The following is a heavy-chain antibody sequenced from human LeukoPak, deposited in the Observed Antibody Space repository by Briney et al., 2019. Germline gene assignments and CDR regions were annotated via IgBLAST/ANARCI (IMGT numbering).Heavy chain of an antibody. J-gene: IGHJ4*02. CDR2: MNPNSGNT. CDR3: ARGPRGDEWSLGIGY. CDR1: GYTFTSYD. D-gene: IGHD2-8*01. V-gene: IGHV1-8*03. Sequence: GASVKVSCKASGYTFTSYDINWVRQATGQGLEWMGCMNPNSGNTGYAQKFHGRVTITRNTSISTAYMERSSLRSEDTAVYYCARGPRGDEWSLGIGYWGQGTLVTVS.